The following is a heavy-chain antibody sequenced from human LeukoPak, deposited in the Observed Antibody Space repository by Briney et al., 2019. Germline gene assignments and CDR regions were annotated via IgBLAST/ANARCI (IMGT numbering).Heavy chain of an antibody. CDR2: ISSSSSTI. D-gene: IGHD3-22*01. Sequence: PGRSLRLSCAASGFTFSSYSMNWVRQAPGKGLEWVSYISSSSSTIYYADSVKGRFTISRDNAKNSLYLQMNSLRAEDTAVYYCARGDYYDSSGYYYDYYWGQGTLVTVSS. CDR1: GFTFSSYS. J-gene: IGHJ4*02. CDR3: ARGDYYDSSGYYYDYY. V-gene: IGHV3-48*01.